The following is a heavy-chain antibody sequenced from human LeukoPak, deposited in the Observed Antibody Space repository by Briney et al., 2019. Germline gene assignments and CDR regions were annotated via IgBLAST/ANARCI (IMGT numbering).Heavy chain of an antibody. D-gene: IGHD3-22*01. CDR3: ARYDDSSELAFDI. V-gene: IGHV1-2*02. CDR2: INPNTGNT. CDR1: GYTFTDYY. Sequence: ASVKVSCKASGYTFTDYYIHWVRQAPGQGLEWMGWINPNTGNTKYVQKIQGRVTMTRDTSISTAYMELSSLRSDDTAVYYCARYDDSSELAFDIWGQGTMVTVSS. J-gene: IGHJ3*02.